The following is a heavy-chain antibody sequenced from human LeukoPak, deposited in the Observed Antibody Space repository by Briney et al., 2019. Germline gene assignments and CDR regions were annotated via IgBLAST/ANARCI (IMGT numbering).Heavy chain of an antibody. Sequence: PSETLSLTCTVSGGSISSDNYYWSWIRQPAGKGLEWIGRIYTSGSTNYNPSLKSRVTISVDTSKNQFSLKLSSVTAADTAMYYCARDRGVLLWFGELFLSGFDPWGQGTLVTVSS. V-gene: IGHV4-61*02. CDR1: GGSISSDNYY. J-gene: IGHJ5*02. D-gene: IGHD3-10*01. CDR2: IYTSGST. CDR3: ARDRGVLLWFGELFLSGFDP.